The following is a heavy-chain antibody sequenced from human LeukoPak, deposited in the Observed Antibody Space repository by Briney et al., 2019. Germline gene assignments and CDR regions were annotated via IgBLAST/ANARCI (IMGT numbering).Heavy chain of an antibody. V-gene: IGHV1-2*02. CDR1: GNTFSGYY. J-gene: IGHJ4*02. Sequence: APVKVSCKASGNTFSGYYMHWVRQAPGQGLEWVGWINPNSGGTNYAQKFQGRVTMTRDTSISTAYMELSRLLSGDTAVYYCARGKTMVYCGGDCYRFDNWGQGTLVTVSS. CDR2: INPNSGGT. CDR3: ARGKTMVYCGGDCYRFDN. D-gene: IGHD2-21*02.